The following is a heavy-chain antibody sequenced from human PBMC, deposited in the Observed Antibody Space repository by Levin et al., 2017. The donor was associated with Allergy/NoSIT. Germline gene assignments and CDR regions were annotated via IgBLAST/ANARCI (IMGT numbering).Heavy chain of an antibody. CDR1: GYSFINYW. CDR3: ARLSDYASYPPDY. J-gene: IGHJ4*02. Sequence: GESLKISCKGSGYSFINYWISWVRQMPGKGLEWMGKIDPSDSYTNYSPSFQGHVTISADKSFSTAYLQWSSLKASDTAMYYCARLSDYASYPPDYWGQGTLVTVSS. D-gene: IGHD4/OR15-4a*01. CDR2: IDPSDSYT. V-gene: IGHV5-10-1*01.